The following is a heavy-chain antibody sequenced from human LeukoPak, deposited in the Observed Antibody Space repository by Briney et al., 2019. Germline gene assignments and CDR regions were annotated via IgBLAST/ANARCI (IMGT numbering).Heavy chain of an antibody. Sequence: GGSLRLSCVASGSTFSRYWMHWVRQAPGKGLVWVSRINSDGSTTIYADSVKGRFTISRDNAKNTLYLQMNSLRAEDTAVYFCASGPTGFAWGQGTLVTVSS. CDR3: ASGPTGFA. J-gene: IGHJ5*02. CDR2: INSDGSTT. CDR1: GSTFSRYW. V-gene: IGHV3-74*01. D-gene: IGHD1-14*01.